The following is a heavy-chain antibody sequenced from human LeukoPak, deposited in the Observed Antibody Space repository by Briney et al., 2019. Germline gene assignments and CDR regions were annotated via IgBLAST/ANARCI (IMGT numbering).Heavy chain of an antibody. V-gene: IGHV1-69*04. CDR3: ARGDILTGYDFDY. D-gene: IGHD3-9*01. CDR1: GGTFSSYA. J-gene: IGHJ4*02. CDR2: IIPILGIA. Sequence: ASVKLSCKASGGTFSSYAISWVRQAPGQGLEWMGRIIPILGIANYAQKFQGRVTITADKSTSTAYMELSSLRSEDTAVYYCARGDILTGYDFDYWGQGTLVTVSS.